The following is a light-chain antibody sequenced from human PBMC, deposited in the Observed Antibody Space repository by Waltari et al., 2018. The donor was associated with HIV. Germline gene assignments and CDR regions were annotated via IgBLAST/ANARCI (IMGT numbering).Light chain of an antibody. V-gene: IGKV3-11*01. CDR1: QSVSSY. CDR3: QQRGNWPPT. J-gene: IGKJ4*01. Sequence: EIVLTPSPATLSLSPGERATLSCRASQSVSSYLACYQQKPGQAPRLLIYDASNRATGIPARFSGSGSGTDFTLTISSLEPEDFAVYYCQQRGNWPPTFGGGTKVEIK. CDR2: DAS.